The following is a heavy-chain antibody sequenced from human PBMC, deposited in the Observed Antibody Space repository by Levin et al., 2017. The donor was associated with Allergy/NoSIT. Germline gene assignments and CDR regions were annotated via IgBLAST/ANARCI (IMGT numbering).Heavy chain of an antibody. J-gene: IGHJ5*02. V-gene: IGHV3-48*03. CDR1: GFTFSSYE. Sequence: SCAASGFTFSSYEMNWVRQAPGKGLEWVSYISSSGSTIYYADSVKGRFTISRDNAKNSLYLQMNSLRAEDTAVYYCARLGIVELWNRDWFDPWGQGTLVTVSS. CDR2: ISSSGSTI. CDR3: ARLGIVELWNRDWFDP. D-gene: IGHD1-7*01.